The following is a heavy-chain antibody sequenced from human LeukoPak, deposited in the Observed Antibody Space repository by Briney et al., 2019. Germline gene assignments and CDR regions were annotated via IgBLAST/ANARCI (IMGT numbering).Heavy chain of an antibody. CDR3: ARIGRRLLWFGECNHGDFDY. CDR2: IFPPDSET. CDR1: GYSFITYW. V-gene: IGHV5-51*01. Sequence: GESLKISCQASGYSFITYWIGWVRQMPGKGLEWMGVIFPPDSETRYNPSFQGQVTISADKSISTAYLQWSSLKASDTAMYYCARIGRRLLWFGECNHGDFDYWGQGTLVTVSS. D-gene: IGHD3-10*01. J-gene: IGHJ4*02.